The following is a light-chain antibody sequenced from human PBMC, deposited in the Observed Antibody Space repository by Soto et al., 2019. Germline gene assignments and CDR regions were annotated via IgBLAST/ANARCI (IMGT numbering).Light chain of an antibody. CDR2: KAS. Sequence: DIQMTQSPSTLSASVGDRVTITCRASQSTSGWLAWYQQKPGKAPKLLIYKASTLERGVPSRFSGSGSETEFTLTIRSLQSEDSALYYCHQYNNWPWTFGQGTK. CDR3: HQYNNWPWT. J-gene: IGKJ1*01. CDR1: QSTSGW. V-gene: IGKV1-5*03.